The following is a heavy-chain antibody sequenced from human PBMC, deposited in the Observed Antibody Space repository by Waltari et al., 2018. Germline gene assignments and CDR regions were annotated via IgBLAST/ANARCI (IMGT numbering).Heavy chain of an antibody. CDR3: ATYIGASIGTAAFDV. V-gene: IGHV4-39*02. CDR2: MFYNGAT. J-gene: IGHJ3*01. Sequence: LQLQESGPGLGKPSEPLSLTCIVSGASITSNRPYLACIRQPPGQGMEWNGTMFYNGATYSRPSLKSLVTLSRDKAKNHLSLKLGSVTAADTAVYYCATYIGASIGTAAFDVWGQGTMVTVSS. D-gene: IGHD5-12*01. CDR1: GASITSNRPY.